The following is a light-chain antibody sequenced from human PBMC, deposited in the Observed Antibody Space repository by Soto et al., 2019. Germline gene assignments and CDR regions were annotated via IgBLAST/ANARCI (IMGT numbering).Light chain of an antibody. J-gene: IGLJ2*01. V-gene: IGLV2-14*01. Sequence: QSVLTQPASVSGSPRQSITISCTGTSSDVGGYNYVSWYQQHPGKAPKLMIYEVSNRPSGVSNRFSGSKSGNTASLTISGPQAEDEADYYCSSYTSSSTVVFGGGTKLTVL. CDR1: SSDVGGYNY. CDR3: SSYTSSSTVV. CDR2: EVS.